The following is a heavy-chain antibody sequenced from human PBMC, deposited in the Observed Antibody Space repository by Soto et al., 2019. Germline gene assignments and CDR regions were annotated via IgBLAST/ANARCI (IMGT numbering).Heavy chain of an antibody. CDR1: GFTFSSYA. D-gene: IGHD6-19*01. J-gene: IGHJ4*02. CDR3: AKGVAHSSGRNTLGY. V-gene: IGHV3-23*01. Sequence: EVQLLESGGGLVQPGGSLRLSCAASGFTFSSYAMTWVRQAPGKGLEWVSSISASAGSTYYADSVKGRFTISRDNSKNTLYLQMNSLRAEDTAVYYCAKGVAHSSGRNTLGYWGQGTLVTVSS. CDR2: ISASAGST.